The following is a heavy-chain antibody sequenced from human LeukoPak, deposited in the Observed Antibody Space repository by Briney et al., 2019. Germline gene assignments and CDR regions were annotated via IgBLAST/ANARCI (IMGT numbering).Heavy chain of an antibody. V-gene: IGHV4-39*01. CDR1: GGSINSTNYY. J-gene: IGHJ3*02. CDR2: IYYSGST. D-gene: IGHD2-21*02. Sequence: PSETLSLTCTVSGGSINSTNYYWGWIRQPPGKGLEWIGSIYYSGSTYYNPSLRSRVTISVDTSKNQFSLKLSSVTAADTAVYYCARVTADAFDIWGQGTMVTVSS. CDR3: ARVTADAFDI.